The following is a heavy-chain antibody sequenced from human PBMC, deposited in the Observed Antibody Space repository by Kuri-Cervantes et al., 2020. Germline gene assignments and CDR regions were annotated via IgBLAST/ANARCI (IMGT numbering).Heavy chain of an antibody. D-gene: IGHD3-10*01. V-gene: IGHV1-3*01. CDR2: INAGNGNT. J-gene: IGHJ3*02. CDR3: ARGGEVLLWFGETGDAFDI. CDR1: GYTFTSYA. Sequence: ASVKVSCKASGYTFTSYAMHWVRQAPGQRLEWMGWINAGNGNTKYSQKFQGRVTITRDTSASTAYMGLSSLRSEDTAVYYCARGGEVLLWFGETGDAFDIWGQGTMVTVSS.